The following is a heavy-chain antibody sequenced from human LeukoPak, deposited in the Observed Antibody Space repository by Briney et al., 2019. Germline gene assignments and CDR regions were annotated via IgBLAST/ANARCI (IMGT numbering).Heavy chain of an antibody. V-gene: IGHV4-4*07. CDR2: IYTSGST. J-gene: IGHJ3*02. D-gene: IGHD6-19*01. Sequence: PSETLSLTCTVSGGSISSYYWSWIRQPAGKGLEWIGRIYTSGSTNYDPSLKSRVTMSVDTSKNQFSLKLSSVTAADTAVYYCARYSSGWYSDAFDIWGQGTMVTVSS. CDR3: ARYSSGWYSDAFDI. CDR1: GGSISSYY.